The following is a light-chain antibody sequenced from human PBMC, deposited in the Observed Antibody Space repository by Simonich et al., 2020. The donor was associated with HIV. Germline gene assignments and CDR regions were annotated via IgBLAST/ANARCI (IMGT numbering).Light chain of an antibody. Sequence: DIVMTQSPDSLPVSLGERATINCKSSQSLLSNNKNFLAWFQHKPGQPPKMLIYWASTRESGVPDRFSGSGSGTDFTLTISSLQAEDVAVYYCQQYYSTPWTFGQGTKVEIK. CDR3: QQYYSTPWT. CDR2: WAS. V-gene: IGKV4-1*01. J-gene: IGKJ1*01. CDR1: QSLLSNNKNF.